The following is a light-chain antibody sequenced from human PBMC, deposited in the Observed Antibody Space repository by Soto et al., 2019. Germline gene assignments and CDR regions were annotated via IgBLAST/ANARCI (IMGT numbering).Light chain of an antibody. CDR2: QDT. V-gene: IGLV3-1*01. J-gene: IGLJ2*01. CDR3: QAWDSSTAV. CDR1: KLGDKY. Sequence: SYELTQPPSVSVSPGQTASITCSGDKLGDKYACWYQQKPGQSPVLVIYQDTKRSSGIPERFSGSNSGNTATLTISGTQAMEEADYYCQAWDSSTAVFGGGTKVTVL.